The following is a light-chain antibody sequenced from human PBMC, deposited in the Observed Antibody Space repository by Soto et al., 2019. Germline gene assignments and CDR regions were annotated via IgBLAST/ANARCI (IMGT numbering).Light chain of an antibody. CDR3: QQYGSSPQT. CDR2: GAS. CDR1: QSLSSD. Sequence: EIVLTQSPATLSVSPGERATLSCRASQSLSSDLAWYQQKPGQAPRLLIYGASSRATGIPDRFSGSGSGTDFTLTISRLEPEDFAVYYCQQYGSSPQTFGQGTKVDIK. J-gene: IGKJ1*01. V-gene: IGKV3-20*01.